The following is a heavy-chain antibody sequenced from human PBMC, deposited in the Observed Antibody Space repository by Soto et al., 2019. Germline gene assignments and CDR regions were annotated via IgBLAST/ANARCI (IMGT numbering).Heavy chain of an antibody. J-gene: IGHJ6*02. D-gene: IGHD5-18*01. CDR3: AKDSGYSYGYPFFYYCGMDV. CDR1: GFTFSSYG. CDR2: ISYDGSNK. Sequence: GALRLSCAASGFTFSSYGMHWVRQAPGKGLEWVAVISYDGSNKYYADSVKGRFTISRDNSKNTLYLQMNSLRAEDTAVYYCAKDSGYSYGYPFFYYCGMDVWGQGTTVTVSS. V-gene: IGHV3-30*18.